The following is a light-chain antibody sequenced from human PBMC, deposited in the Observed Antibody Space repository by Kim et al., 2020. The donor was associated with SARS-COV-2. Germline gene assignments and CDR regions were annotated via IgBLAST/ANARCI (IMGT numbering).Light chain of an antibody. CDR2: DVS. Sequence: QSALTQPASVSGSPGQSITISCTGTSSDVGGYNYVSWYQQHPGKAPKLMLYDVSNRPSGVSNRFSGSKSGNTASLTISGLQAEDEADYYCCSYIRSRTEVFGTGTQLTVL. V-gene: IGLV2-14*03. J-gene: IGLJ2*01. CDR3: CSYIRSRTEV. CDR1: SSDVGGYNY.